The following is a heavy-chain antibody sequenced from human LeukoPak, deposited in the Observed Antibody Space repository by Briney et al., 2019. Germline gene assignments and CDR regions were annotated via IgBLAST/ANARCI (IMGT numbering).Heavy chain of an antibody. CDR1: GFSFKGYW. Sequence: PGGSLRLSCAASGFSFKGYWMSWVRQAPGKGLQWVAHIELDEHNKYYVASVKGRFTISRDNAKNSLYLQMDSLRAEDTAVYYRARGGSASFDYWGQGTQVTVSS. CDR2: IELDEHNK. J-gene: IGHJ4*02. D-gene: IGHD3-16*01. CDR3: ARGGSASFDY. V-gene: IGHV3-7*01.